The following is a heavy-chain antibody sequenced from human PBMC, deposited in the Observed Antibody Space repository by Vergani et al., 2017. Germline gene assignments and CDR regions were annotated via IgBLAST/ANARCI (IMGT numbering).Heavy chain of an antibody. V-gene: IGHV3-53*01. CDR3: ASGRLRLGELTQLDY. Sequence: EVQLVESGGGLIQPGGSLRLSCAASGFTVSSNYMSWVRQAPGKGLEWVSVIYSGGSTYYADSVKGRFTISRDNSTNTLYLQMNSLRAEDTAVYYCASGRLRLGELTQLDYWGQGTLVTVSS. CDR2: IYSGGST. D-gene: IGHD3-16*01. J-gene: IGHJ4*02. CDR1: GFTVSSNY.